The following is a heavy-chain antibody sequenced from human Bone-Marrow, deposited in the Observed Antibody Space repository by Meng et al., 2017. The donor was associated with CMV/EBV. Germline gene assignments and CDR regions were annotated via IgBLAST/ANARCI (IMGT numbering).Heavy chain of an antibody. D-gene: IGHD5-12*01. V-gene: IGHV5-51*01. CDR1: GYSFTSYW. Sequence: KVSCKGSGYSFTSYWIGWVRQMPGKGLEWMGIIYPGDSDTRYSPSFQGQVTISADKSISTAYLQWNSLKASDTAMYYCARSATSGSGPNAFDIWGQGTMVTVSS. CDR2: IYPGDSDT. CDR3: ARSATSGSGPNAFDI. J-gene: IGHJ3*02.